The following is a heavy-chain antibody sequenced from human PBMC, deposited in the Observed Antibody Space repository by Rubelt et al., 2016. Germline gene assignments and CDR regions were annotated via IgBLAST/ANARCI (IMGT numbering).Heavy chain of an antibody. CDR3: AWSNYEPFFDS. J-gene: IGHJ4*02. V-gene: IGHV4-4*01. D-gene: IGHD3-10*01. CDR1: GGSISSSNW. Sequence: QVQLQESGPGLVKPSGTLSLTCAVSGGSISSSNWWSWVRQPPGKGLEWIGEIYHSGSTNYNPSLNSLATISVGTSTNQFSPRLNSVTAADTAVYCCAWSNYEPFFDSWGQGTLVTVFS. CDR2: IYHSGST.